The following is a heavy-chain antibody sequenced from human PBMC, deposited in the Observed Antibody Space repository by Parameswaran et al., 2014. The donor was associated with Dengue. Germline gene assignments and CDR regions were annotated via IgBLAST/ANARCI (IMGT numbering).Heavy chain of an antibody. D-gene: IGHD4-23*01. CDR3: AIPPGGEEEGQVNDAFDI. CDR2: INHSGST. J-gene: IGHJ3*02. Sequence: RWIRQPPGKGLEWIGEINHSGSTNYNPSLKSRVTISVDTSKNQFSLKLSSVTAADTAVYYCAIPPGGEEEGQVNDAFDIWGQGTMVTVSS. V-gene: IGHV4-34*01.